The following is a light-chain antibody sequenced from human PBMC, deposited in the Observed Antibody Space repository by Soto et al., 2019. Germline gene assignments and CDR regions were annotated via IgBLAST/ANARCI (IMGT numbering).Light chain of an antibody. CDR1: SSVVGGYNY. CDR2: DVS. V-gene: IGLV2-14*01. J-gene: IGLJ1*01. Sequence: LTQPASVSGSPGQSITISCTGTSSVVGGYNYVSWYQQHPGKAPKLMIYDVSNRPSGVSNRFSGSKSGNTASLSISGLQAEDEADYYCSSYTSITTRVFGTGTKVTVL. CDR3: SSYTSITTRV.